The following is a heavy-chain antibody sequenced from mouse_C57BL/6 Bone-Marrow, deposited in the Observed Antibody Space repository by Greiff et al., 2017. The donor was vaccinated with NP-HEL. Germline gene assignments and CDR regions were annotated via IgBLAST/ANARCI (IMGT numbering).Heavy chain of an antibody. J-gene: IGHJ1*03. CDR1: GYSFTGYY. CDR2: INPSTGGT. CDR3: ARGGTYWYFDV. Sequence: EVQLVESGPELVKPGASVKISCKASGYSFTGYYMHWVKQSSEKSLEWIGEINPSTGGTSYNQKFKGKATLTVDKSSSTAYMQLKSLTSEDSAVYYCARGGTYWYFDVWGTGTTVTVSS. V-gene: IGHV1-43*01. D-gene: IGHD3-3*01.